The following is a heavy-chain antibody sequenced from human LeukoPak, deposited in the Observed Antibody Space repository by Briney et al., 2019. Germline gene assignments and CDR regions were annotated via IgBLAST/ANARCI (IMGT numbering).Heavy chain of an antibody. CDR2: ISSSSSTI. CDR1: GFTFSSYW. CDR3: ARAGGYYDILTGYDYYYYYMDV. Sequence: PGGSLRLSCAASGFTFSSYWMHWVRQAPGKGLEWVSYISSSSSTIYYADSVKGRFTISRDNAKNSLYLQMNSLRAEDTAVYYCARAGGYYDILTGYDYYYYYMDVWGKGTTVTVSS. D-gene: IGHD3-9*01. J-gene: IGHJ6*03. V-gene: IGHV3-48*01.